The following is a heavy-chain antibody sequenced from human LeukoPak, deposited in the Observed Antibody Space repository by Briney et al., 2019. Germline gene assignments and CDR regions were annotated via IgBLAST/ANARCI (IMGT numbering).Heavy chain of an antibody. D-gene: IGHD5-12*01. CDR2: ISSSSSYI. CDR3: ARDHALVATIPTVD. CDR1: GFTFSSYE. Sequence: GGSLRLSCAASGFTFSSYEMNWVRQAPGKGLEWVSSISSSSSYIYYADSVKGRFTISRDNAKNSLYLQMNSLRAEDTAVYYCARDHALVATIPTVDWGQGTLVTVSS. V-gene: IGHV3-21*01. J-gene: IGHJ4*02.